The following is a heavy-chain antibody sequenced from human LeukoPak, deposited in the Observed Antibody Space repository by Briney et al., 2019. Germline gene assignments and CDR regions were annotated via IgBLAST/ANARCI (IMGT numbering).Heavy chain of an antibody. CDR1: GYSISSGYY. CDR2: IYHSGST. CDR3: ARDTPPAHVPLDY. J-gene: IGHJ4*02. Sequence: SETLSLTCAVSGYSISSGYYWGWIRQPPGKGREWIGSIYHSGSTYYNPSLKSRVTISVDTSKNQFSLKLSSVTAADTAVYYCARDTPPAHVPLDYWGQGTLVTVSS. D-gene: IGHD2-2*01. V-gene: IGHV4-38-2*02.